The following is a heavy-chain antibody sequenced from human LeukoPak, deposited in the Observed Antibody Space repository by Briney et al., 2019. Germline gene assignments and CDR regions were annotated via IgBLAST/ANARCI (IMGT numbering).Heavy chain of an antibody. J-gene: IGHJ4*02. CDR1: GDSITSGTSY. V-gene: IGHV4-39*01. CDR2: IYSGST. D-gene: IGHD6-13*01. Sequence: SETLSLTCTVSGDSITSGTSYWGWIRQPPGTGLEWIGSIYSGSTYYSPSLKSRLSISVDTSKNQFSLSLTSVTAADTAVYYCARHGGGIAATVSRPLDFWGQGTLVTVSS. CDR3: ARHGGGIAATVSRPLDF.